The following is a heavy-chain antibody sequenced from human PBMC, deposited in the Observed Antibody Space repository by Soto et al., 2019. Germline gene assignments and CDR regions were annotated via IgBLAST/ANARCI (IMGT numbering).Heavy chain of an antibody. D-gene: IGHD5-12*01. Sequence: SETLSLTCTVSGGSISGYYWSWIRRPAGKGLEWIGRIYTSGSTNYNPSLKSRVTLSVDTSKNQFSLKLTSVTAADTAVYYCARAGGYEVQGNNWFDPWGQGTLVTVSS. V-gene: IGHV4-4*07. CDR1: GGSISGYY. J-gene: IGHJ5*02. CDR3: ARAGGYEVQGNNWFDP. CDR2: IYTSGST.